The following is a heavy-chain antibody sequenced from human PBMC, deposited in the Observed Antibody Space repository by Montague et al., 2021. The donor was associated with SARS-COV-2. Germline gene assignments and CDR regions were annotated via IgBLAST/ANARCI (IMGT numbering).Heavy chain of an antibody. CDR2: VNHSGRI. CDR3: ARGRVDTTMILVVFTGAAHYLDS. Sequence: SETLSLTCAVHGGSFSDYYWTWIRQPPGKGLEWLGEVNHSGRINYNPSLKSRITISVDTSKNQFSLRLSSVTAADTAVYYCARGRVDTTMILVVFTGAAHYLDSWGQGTLVSVSS. J-gene: IGHJ4*02. CDR1: GGSFSDYY. V-gene: IGHV4-34*01. D-gene: IGHD3-22*01.